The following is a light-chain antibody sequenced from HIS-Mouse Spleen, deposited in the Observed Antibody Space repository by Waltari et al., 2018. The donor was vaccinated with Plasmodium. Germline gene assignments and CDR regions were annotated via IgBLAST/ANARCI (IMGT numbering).Light chain of an antibody. CDR3: YSTDSSGNHRV. Sequence: SYELTQPPSVSVSPGQTARITCSGDALPKKYAYWYQQKSGQAPVLVIYEDSKRPSGIPGRFSGSSSGTMGTLTISGAQLEDEADYYCYSTDSSGNHRVFGGGTKLTVL. V-gene: IGLV3-10*01. CDR1: ALPKKY. CDR2: EDS. J-gene: IGLJ3*02.